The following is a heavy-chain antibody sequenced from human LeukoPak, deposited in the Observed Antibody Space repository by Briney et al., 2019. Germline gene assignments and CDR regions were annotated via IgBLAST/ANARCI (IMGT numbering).Heavy chain of an antibody. J-gene: IGHJ5*02. Sequence: ASVKVSCKASGYSFTNYGISWVRQAPGQGLEWMGWISAYNGYTHFAQKFQGRVTMTTDTSTSTAYMELRSLRSDDTAVYYCASTYYYGSGSFLDPWGQGTLVTVSS. V-gene: IGHV1-18*01. CDR3: ASTYYYGSGSFLDP. CDR1: GYSFTNYG. D-gene: IGHD3-10*01. CDR2: ISAYNGYT.